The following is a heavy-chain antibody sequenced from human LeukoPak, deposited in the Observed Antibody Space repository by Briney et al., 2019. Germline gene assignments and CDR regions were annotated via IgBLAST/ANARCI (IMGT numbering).Heavy chain of an antibody. CDR1: GGSISSSSYY. Sequence: SETLSLICTVSGGSISSSSYYWGWIRQPPGKGLEWIGSIYYSGSTYYNPSLKSRVTISVDTSKNQFSLKLSSVTAADTAVYYCARRGYYDSVEDYWGQGTLVTVSS. D-gene: IGHD3-22*01. CDR2: IYYSGST. CDR3: ARRGYYDSVEDY. J-gene: IGHJ4*02. V-gene: IGHV4-39*01.